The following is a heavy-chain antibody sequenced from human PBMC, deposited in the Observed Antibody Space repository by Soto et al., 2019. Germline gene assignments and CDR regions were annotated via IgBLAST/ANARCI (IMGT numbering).Heavy chain of an antibody. J-gene: IGHJ5*02. Sequence: GASVKVSCKASGGTFSSYAISWVRQAPGQGLEWMGGIIPIFGTANYAQKFQGRVTITADESTSTAYMELSSLRSEDTAVYYCARLLREAAAGRNNWFDPWGQGTLVTVSS. V-gene: IGHV1-69*13. D-gene: IGHD6-13*01. CDR2: IIPIFGTA. CDR1: GGTFSSYA. CDR3: ARLLREAAAGRNNWFDP.